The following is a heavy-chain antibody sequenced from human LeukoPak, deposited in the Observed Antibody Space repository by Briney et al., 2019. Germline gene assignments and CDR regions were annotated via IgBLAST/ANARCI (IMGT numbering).Heavy chain of an antibody. CDR1: GFTFSSFA. Sequence: GGSLRLSCAASGFTFSSFAMTWVRQAPGKGLEWVSSITGSHGRTYNTDSVKGRFTISRDNSQNTLYLQMNSLRAEDTAVYYCTKDPNGDYVGAFDPWGQGTLVTVSS. J-gene: IGHJ5*02. CDR3: TKDPNGDYVGAFDP. D-gene: IGHD4-17*01. CDR2: ITGSHGRT. V-gene: IGHV3-23*01.